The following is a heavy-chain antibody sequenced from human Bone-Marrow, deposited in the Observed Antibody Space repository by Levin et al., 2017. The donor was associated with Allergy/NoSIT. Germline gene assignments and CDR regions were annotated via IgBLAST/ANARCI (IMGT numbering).Heavy chain of an antibody. CDR1: GGSVSFGDYY. CDR2: TSYSGSP. D-gene: IGHD2-2*01. CDR3: ARGAGYDSTWYWDS. Sequence: PSETLSLTCTVSGGSVSFGDYYWSWIRQPPGKGLQWIGYTSYSGSPYYSPSLKSRINISIDTSKNQLSLKLSSVTAADTAVYFCARGAGYDSTWYWDSWGQGTLGTVSS. J-gene: IGHJ4*02. V-gene: IGHV4-30-4*01.